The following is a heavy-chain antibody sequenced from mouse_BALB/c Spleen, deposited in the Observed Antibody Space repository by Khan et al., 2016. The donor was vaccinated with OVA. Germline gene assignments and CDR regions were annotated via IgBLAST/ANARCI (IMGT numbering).Heavy chain of an antibody. J-gene: IGHJ3*01. CDR1: GFSFSDYY. CDR3: ARAGYGGFAY. Sequence: EVKLVESGGGLVKPGGSLKLSCAASGFSFSDYYMYWIRQTPEKRLEWVATISDGGGSTYYPDSVQGRFTISRDNAKNNLYLQMSSRKSEDTAIYYCARAGYGGFAYWGQGTLVTVSA. V-gene: IGHV5-4*02. CDR2: ISDGGGST. D-gene: IGHD1-1*02.